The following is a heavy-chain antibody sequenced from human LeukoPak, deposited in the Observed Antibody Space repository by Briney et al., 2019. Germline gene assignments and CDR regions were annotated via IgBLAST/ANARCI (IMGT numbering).Heavy chain of an antibody. J-gene: IGHJ3*02. CDR2: IHYTGST. Sequence: PSETLSLTCTVSGGSINSYYWSWIRQPPWKGLECIGYIHYTGSTNYNPSLKSRATISVDTSKNQFSLRLSSVTAADTAVYYCARDGPLLRYFDWLSDAFDIWGQGTMVPVSS. CDR1: GGSINSYY. CDR3: ARDGPLLRYFDWLSDAFDI. D-gene: IGHD3-9*01. V-gene: IGHV4-59*12.